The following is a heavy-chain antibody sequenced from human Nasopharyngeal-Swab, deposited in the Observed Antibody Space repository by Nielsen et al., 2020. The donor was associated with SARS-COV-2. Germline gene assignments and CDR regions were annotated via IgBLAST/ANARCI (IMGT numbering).Heavy chain of an antibody. CDR2: IYYSGST. J-gene: IGHJ6*03. Sequence: SETLSLTCTASGCSISSYAWSWIRQPPGKGLEWIGSIYYSGSTKYNPSLKSPVTISVDTSKNQFSLNLNSVTAADTAVYYCAKQNRGYDYEDNYYYSYMDVWGQGTTVTVSS. V-gene: IGHV4-59*01. CDR3: AKQNRGYDYEDNYYYSYMDV. D-gene: IGHD5-12*01. CDR1: GCSISSYA.